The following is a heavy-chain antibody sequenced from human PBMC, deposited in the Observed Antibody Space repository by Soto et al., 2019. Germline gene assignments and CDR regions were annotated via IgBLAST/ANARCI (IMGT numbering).Heavy chain of an antibody. CDR3: ARHATQALGYCSSTSCYLFDY. CDR1: GGSISSSSYY. J-gene: IGHJ4*02. V-gene: IGHV4-39*01. CDR2: IYYSGST. D-gene: IGHD2-2*01. Sequence: SETLSLTCTVSGGSISSSSYYWGWIRQPPGKGLEWIGSIYYSGSTYYNPSLKSRVTISVDTSKNQFSLKLSSVTAADTAVYYCARHATQALGYCSSTSCYLFDYWGQGTLVTVSS.